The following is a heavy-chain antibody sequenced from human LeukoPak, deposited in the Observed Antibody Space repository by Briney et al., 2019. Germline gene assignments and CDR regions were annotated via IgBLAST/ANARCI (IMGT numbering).Heavy chain of an antibody. V-gene: IGHV1-18*04. CDR2: ISAYNGNT. CDR1: GYTFTGYY. J-gene: IGHJ4*02. Sequence: ASVKVSCKASGYTFTGYYMHWVRQAPGQGLEWMGWISAYNGNTNYAQKLQGRVTMTTDTSTSTAYMELRSLRSDDTAVYYCARDQWELLREYDYWGQGTLVTVSS. CDR3: ARDQWELLREYDY. D-gene: IGHD1-26*01.